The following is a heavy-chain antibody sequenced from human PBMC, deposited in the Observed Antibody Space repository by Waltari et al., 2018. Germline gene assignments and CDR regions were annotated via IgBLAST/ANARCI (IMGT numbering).Heavy chain of an antibody. CDR2: IYYSGST. CDR3: ARTRAREYYYYYMDV. J-gene: IGHJ6*03. V-gene: IGHV4-31*03. CDR1: GGSISSGGYY. Sequence: QVQLQESGPGLVKPSQTLSLPCTVSGGSISSGGYYWSWLRKHPGKGLEWIGYIYYSGSTYYNPSLKSRVTISVDTSKNQFSLKLSSVTAADTAVYYCARTRAREYYYYYMDVWGKGTTVTVSS.